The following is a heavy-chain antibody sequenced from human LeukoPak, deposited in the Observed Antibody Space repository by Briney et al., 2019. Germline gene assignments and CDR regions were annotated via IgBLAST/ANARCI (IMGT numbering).Heavy chain of an antibody. Sequence: GGSLRLSCAASGFTFSSYGMSWVRQAPGKGLEWVSAISGSGGSTYYADSVKGRFTISRDNSKNTLYLQMNSLRAEDTAVYYCAKYLPDIVVVVAAIRDAFDIWGQGTMVTVSS. D-gene: IGHD2-15*01. V-gene: IGHV3-23*01. J-gene: IGHJ3*02. CDR1: GFTFSSYG. CDR2: ISGSGGST. CDR3: AKYLPDIVVVVAAIRDAFDI.